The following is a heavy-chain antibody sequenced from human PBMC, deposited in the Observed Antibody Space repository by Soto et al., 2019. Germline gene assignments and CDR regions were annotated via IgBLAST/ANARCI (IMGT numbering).Heavy chain of an antibody. V-gene: IGHV4-59*08. CDR3: ARRSDYYYYYMDV. CDR2: IYYNGST. CDR1: GGSISSYY. D-gene: IGHD1-26*01. Sequence: SETLSLTCTVSGGSISSYYWSWIRQPPGKGLEWNGYIYYNGSTNYNPSLKSRVTITVDTSKNQFSLKLSSVTAADTAVYYCARRSDYYYYYMDVWGKGTTVT. J-gene: IGHJ6*03.